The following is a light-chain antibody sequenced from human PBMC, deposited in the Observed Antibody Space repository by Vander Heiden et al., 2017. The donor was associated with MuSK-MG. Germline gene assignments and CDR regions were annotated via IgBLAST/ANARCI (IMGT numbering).Light chain of an antibody. J-gene: IGKJ2*01. V-gene: IGKV1-39*01. CDR2: AAS. CDR1: QSITDY. CDR3: QQNDSPPLYT. Sequence: DIQMTQSPSSLSASVGDRVTITCRASQSITDYLNWYQQKPGKAPKVLIYAASSLQSGVPSRFSGSGSGTDFTLTISSLQPEDFATYYCQQNDSPPLYTFGQGTKLEVK.